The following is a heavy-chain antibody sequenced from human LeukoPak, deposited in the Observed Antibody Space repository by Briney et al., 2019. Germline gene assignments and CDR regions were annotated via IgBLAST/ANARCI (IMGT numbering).Heavy chain of an antibody. J-gene: IGHJ4*02. CDR2: ISAGGGTT. CDR1: GFTFNNYA. Sequence: PGESLRLSCAASGFTFNNYAMSWVRQALGKGLEWVSAISAGGGTTYYADSVKGRFTISRDNSKTTLYLQMNSLRAEDTALYYCAKSRSWGSNNYDYFDYWGQGTLVTVSS. D-gene: IGHD4-11*01. CDR3: AKSRSWGSNNYDYFDY. V-gene: IGHV3-23*01.